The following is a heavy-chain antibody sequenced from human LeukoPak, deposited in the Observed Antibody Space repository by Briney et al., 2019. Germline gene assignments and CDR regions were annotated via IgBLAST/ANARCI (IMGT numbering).Heavy chain of an antibody. V-gene: IGHV4-59*01. CDR3: ARARDYDSSGYYSFWYFDL. D-gene: IGHD3-22*01. J-gene: IGHJ2*01. CDR1: GGSIRSYY. Sequence: PSETLSLTCTVSGGSIRSYYWSWIRQPPGKGLEWIGYIYYSGSTNYNPSLKSRVTISVDTSKNQFSLKLSSVTAADTAVYYCARARDYDSSGYYSFWYFDLWGRGTLVTVSS. CDR2: IYYSGST.